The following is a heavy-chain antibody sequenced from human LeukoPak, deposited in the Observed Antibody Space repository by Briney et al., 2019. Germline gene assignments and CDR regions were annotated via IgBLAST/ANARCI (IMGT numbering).Heavy chain of an antibody. J-gene: IGHJ5*02. Sequence: PSETLSLTCTVSGYSISSGYYWGWIRRPPGKGLEWIGSIYHSGSTYYNPSLKSRVTISVDTSKNQFSLKLSSVTAADTAVYYCARDHGLSWFDPWGQGTLVTVSS. CDR1: GYSISSGYY. V-gene: IGHV4-38-2*02. CDR2: IYHSGST. CDR3: ARDHGLSWFDP. D-gene: IGHD6-25*01.